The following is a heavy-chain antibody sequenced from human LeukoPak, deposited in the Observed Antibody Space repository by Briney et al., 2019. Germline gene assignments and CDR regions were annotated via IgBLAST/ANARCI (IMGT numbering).Heavy chain of an antibody. V-gene: IGHV3-7*01. J-gene: IGHJ4*02. CDR2: IGQDGSEN. D-gene: IGHD6-19*01. CDR3: ATGGGWYFDY. Sequence: GGSLRLSCAASGFAFSNYWMNWVRQAPGKGLEWVASIGQDGSENYYVDSVKGRFTFSRDNAKNSLYLQMNSLRVEDTAVYYCATGGGWYFDYWGQGALITASS. CDR1: GFAFSNYW.